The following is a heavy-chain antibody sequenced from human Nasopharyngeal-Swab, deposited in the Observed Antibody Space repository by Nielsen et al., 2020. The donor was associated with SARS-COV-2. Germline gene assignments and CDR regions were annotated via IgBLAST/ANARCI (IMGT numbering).Heavy chain of an antibody. J-gene: IGHJ4*02. CDR2: ISYDESNK. CDR3: ARENDYADEYYFDY. D-gene: IGHD4-17*01. V-gene: IGHV3-30-3*01. CDR1: GFIFSSYA. Sequence: LSLTCAASGFIFSSYAMHWVRQAPGKGLEWVAVISYDESNKYYADSVKGRFTISRDNSKNTLYLQMNSLRAEDTAVYYCARENDYADEYYFDYWGQGTLVTVSS.